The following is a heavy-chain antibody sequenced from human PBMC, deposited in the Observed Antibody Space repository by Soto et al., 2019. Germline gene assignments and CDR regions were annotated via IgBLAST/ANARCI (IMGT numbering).Heavy chain of an antibody. Sequence: EVQLVESGGGLVQPGGSLRLSCAASGFTVSNNYMRWVRQDPGKGLEWVSLIYSGGATYYADSVKGRFTISRDNSKNTVYLQMNSLRAEDTAVYYCGTDGTYNWVGGQGNLVTVSS. CDR2: IYSGGAT. D-gene: IGHD1-1*01. V-gene: IGHV3-66*01. J-gene: IGHJ4*02. CDR3: GTDGTYNWV. CDR1: GFTVSNNY.